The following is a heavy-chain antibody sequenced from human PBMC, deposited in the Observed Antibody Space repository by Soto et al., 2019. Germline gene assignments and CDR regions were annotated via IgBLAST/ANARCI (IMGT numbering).Heavy chain of an antibody. D-gene: IGHD3-16*01. Sequence: QTQLQESGPGLVKPSETLSLTCSVSGASVSSGYWSWIRQSPGKGLEWIGFMYFGGSFNYNPSLPRRATISVDMSKNQFSLRLTSVTAADTAVYFCARSTYDSTGFAVDPWGQGTLVTVSS. CDR2: MYFGGSF. CDR3: ARSTYDSTGFAVDP. V-gene: IGHV4-59*02. J-gene: IGHJ5*02. CDR1: GASVSSGY.